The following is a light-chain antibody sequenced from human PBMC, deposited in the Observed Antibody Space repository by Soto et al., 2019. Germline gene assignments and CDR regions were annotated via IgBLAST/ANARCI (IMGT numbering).Light chain of an antibody. Sequence: THMTRSPSTLSLSLGDTVTITCGASRSISNWVAWYQQKPGKAPKLLISDASDLERGVPSRFGGTGSGTEFTLTISSLQPDDFATYYCQQYDSYSWTFGQGTKVDI. J-gene: IGKJ1*01. CDR3: QQYDSYSWT. CDR2: DAS. CDR1: RSISNW. V-gene: IGKV1-5*01.